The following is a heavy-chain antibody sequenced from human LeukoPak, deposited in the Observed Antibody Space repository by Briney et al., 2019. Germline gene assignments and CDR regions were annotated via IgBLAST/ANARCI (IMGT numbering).Heavy chain of an antibody. J-gene: IGHJ4*02. CDR3: ARDSYYYGSGSYPFDY. D-gene: IGHD3-10*01. V-gene: IGHV4-39*07. CDR2: VFYSGST. Sequence: SETLSLTCNVSGGSISNRAYYWAWIRQPPGKGLEWIGSVFYSGSTNYNPSLKSRVTMSVDTSKNQFSLKLSSVTAADTAVYYCARDSYYYGSGSYPFDYWGQGTLVTVSS. CDR1: GGSISNRAYY.